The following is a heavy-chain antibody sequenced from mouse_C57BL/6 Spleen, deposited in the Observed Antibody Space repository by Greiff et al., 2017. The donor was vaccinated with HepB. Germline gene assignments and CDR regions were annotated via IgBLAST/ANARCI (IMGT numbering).Heavy chain of an antibody. CDR1: GFTFSDYG. CDR2: ISSGSSTI. V-gene: IGHV5-17*01. D-gene: IGHD4-1*01. Sequence: DVQLQESGGGLVKPGGSLKLSCAASGFTFSDYGMHWVRQAPEKGLEWVAYISSGSSTIYYADTVKGRFTISRDNAKNTLFLQMTSLRSEDTAMYYCARPRTGSWYFDVWGTGTTVTVSS. CDR3: ARPRTGSWYFDV. J-gene: IGHJ1*03.